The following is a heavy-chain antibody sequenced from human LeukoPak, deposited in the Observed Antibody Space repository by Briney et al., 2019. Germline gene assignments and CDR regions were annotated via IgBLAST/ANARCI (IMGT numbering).Heavy chain of an antibody. CDR2: ISGSGST. V-gene: IGHV4-4*07. CDR1: GDSISYFY. Sequence: PSETLSLTCSVSGDSISYFYWSWIRQAAGKGLEWIGRISGSGSTDYNASLKSRVTMSVDTSKNQFSLKLSSVTAADTAVYYCARHKIGYDHYYYMDVWGKGTTVTISS. D-gene: IGHD5-12*01. J-gene: IGHJ6*03. CDR3: ARHKIGYDHYYYMDV.